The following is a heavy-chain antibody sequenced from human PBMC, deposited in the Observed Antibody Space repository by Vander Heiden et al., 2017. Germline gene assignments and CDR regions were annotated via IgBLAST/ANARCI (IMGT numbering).Heavy chain of an antibody. CDR2: IIPIFGTA. V-gene: IGHV1-69*01. Sequence: QVQLVQSGDEVKKPGSSVQVSCKASGGTFSSYAISWVRQAPGQGLEWMGGIIPIFGTANYAQKFQGRVTITADESTSTAYMELSSLRSEDTAVYYCARDLGGIAAAAQGSWFDPWGQGTLVTVSS. CDR1: GGTFSSYA. D-gene: IGHD6-13*01. J-gene: IGHJ5*02. CDR3: ARDLGGIAAAAQGSWFDP.